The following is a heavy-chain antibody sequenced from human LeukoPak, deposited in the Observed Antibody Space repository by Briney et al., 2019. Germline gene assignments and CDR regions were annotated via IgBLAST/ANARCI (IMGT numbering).Heavy chain of an antibody. Sequence: SETLSLTGTGSGCSISSYYWGWLPQPPGKGLEWIGRIYTSGSTNYNPSLKSRVTMSVDTSKNQFSLKLSSVTAADTAVYYCASGGYSSGWSYGMDVWGQGTTVTVSS. CDR3: ASGGYSSGWSYGMDV. V-gene: IGHV4-4*07. CDR1: GCSISSYY. J-gene: IGHJ6*02. CDR2: IYTSGST. D-gene: IGHD6-19*01.